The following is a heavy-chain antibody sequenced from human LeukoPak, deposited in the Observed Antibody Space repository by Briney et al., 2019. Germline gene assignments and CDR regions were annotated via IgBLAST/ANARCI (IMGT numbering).Heavy chain of an antibody. D-gene: IGHD3-10*01. CDR1: GGTFSSYA. Sequence: GASVKVSCKASGGTFSSYAISWVRQAPGQGLEWMGRIIPILGIANYAQKFQGRVTITADKSTSTAYMELSSLRAEDTAVYYCASSSYYYGSGSPIYWGQGTLVTVSS. CDR2: IIPILGIA. J-gene: IGHJ4*02. CDR3: ASSSYYYGSGSPIY. V-gene: IGHV1-69*04.